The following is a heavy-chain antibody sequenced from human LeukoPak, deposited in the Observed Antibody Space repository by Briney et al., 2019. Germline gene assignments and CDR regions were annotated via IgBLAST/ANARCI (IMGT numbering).Heavy chain of an antibody. J-gene: IGHJ4*02. CDR2: IWYDGSNE. D-gene: IGHD3-22*01. CDR1: GFTFSSYG. Sequence: GGSLRLPCAASGFTFSSYGMHWVRQAPGKGLEWVAVIWYDGSNEYYADSVKGRFTISRDNSKNTLYLQMNSLRAEDTAVYYCARDPANFYDSSGYPDYWGQGTLVTVSS. CDR3: ARDPANFYDSSGYPDY. V-gene: IGHV3-33*01.